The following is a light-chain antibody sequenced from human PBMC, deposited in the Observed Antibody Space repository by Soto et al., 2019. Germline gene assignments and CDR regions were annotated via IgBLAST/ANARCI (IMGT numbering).Light chain of an antibody. V-gene: IGLV1-47*02. CDR2: NNN. J-gene: IGLJ1*01. Sequence: QSVLTLPPSASGTPGQRVIISCSGSNSNIGINYVYWYRQLPGTAPKLLIYNNNERPSGVPDRFSGSKSGTSASLAISGLRSEDEAEDYCAAWHYTPRGYVFGTGTKLTVL. CDR3: AAWHYTPRGYV. CDR1: NSNIGINY.